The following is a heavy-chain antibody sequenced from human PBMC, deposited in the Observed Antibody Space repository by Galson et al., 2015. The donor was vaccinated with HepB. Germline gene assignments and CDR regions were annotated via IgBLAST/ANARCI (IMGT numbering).Heavy chain of an antibody. CDR2: IKEDGSEK. Sequence: SLRLSCAASGFTFSRYWMSWFRQAPGKGLEWVANIKEDGSEKYYVDPVKGRFTISRDNAKNSLYLQMNSLTGEDTAVYYCATAAAHSGTNWGQGTMVTVSS. V-gene: IGHV3-7*01. J-gene: IGHJ3*01. CDR1: GFTFSRYW. D-gene: IGHD1-26*01. CDR3: ATAAAHSGTN.